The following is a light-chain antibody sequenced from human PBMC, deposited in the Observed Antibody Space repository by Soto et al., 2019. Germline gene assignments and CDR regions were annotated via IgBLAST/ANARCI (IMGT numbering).Light chain of an antibody. CDR1: SSNIGAGYD. CDR2: GNS. CDR3: QSHDSSLSGWV. V-gene: IGLV1-40*01. Sequence: QAVVTQPPSVSGAPRQRVTISCTGSSSNIGAGYDVHWYQQLPGTAPKLLIYGNSNRPSGVPDRFSGSKSGTSASLAITGLQAEDEADYYCQSHDSSLSGWVFGGGTQLTVL. J-gene: IGLJ3*02.